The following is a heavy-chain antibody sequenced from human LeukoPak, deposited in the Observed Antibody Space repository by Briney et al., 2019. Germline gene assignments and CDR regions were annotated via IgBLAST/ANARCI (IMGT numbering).Heavy chain of an antibody. J-gene: IGHJ6*02. V-gene: IGHV3-74*01. CDR2: INSDGSST. CDR3: CEGYYYYDMDV. Sequence: GGSLRLSCAASGFTFSSYSMHWVRQAPGKGLVWVSRINSDGSSTSYADSVKGRFTISRDNAKNTLYLQMNSLRAEDTAVYYCCEGYYYYDMDVWGQGTTVTVSS. CDR1: GFTFSSYS.